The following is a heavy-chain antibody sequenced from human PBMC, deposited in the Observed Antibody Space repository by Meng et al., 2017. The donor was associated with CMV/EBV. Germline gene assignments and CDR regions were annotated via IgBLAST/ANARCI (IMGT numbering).Heavy chain of an antibody. CDR1: GFTFSSYS. Sequence: GGSLRLSCAASGFTFSSYSMTWVRQAPGRGLEWVPSISSTSSYLYYADSVQGRFTISRDNAKNSLYLQMNSLRAEDTAVYFCAGGDYGERPVGAWGQGTLVTVSS. V-gene: IGHV3-21*01. CDR3: AGGDYGERPVGA. CDR2: ISSTSSYL. D-gene: IGHD4-17*01. J-gene: IGHJ5*02.